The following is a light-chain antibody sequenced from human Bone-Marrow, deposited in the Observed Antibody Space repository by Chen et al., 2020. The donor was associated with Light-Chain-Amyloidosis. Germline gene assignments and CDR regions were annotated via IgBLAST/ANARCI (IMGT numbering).Light chain of an antibody. CDR3: QQYGTSPLT. CDR2: GAS. V-gene: IGKV3-20*01. CDR1: QTISSNY. Sequence: IVLPQSPVPLSLSPGEGANPSCRASQTISSNYLTWYQQKFGQAPRILIYGASSRATGIPDRFTGSGSGTDFTLTINRLEPEDFAMYYCQQYGTSPLTFGGGTKVEIK. J-gene: IGKJ4*01.